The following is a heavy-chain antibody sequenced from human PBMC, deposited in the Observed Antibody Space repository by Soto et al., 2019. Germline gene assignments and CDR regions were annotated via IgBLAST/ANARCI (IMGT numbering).Heavy chain of an antibody. D-gene: IGHD6-6*01. CDR2: INYSGST. CDR1: VDSVNSDTYY. CDR3: AGDSTRAAH. J-gene: IGHJ4*02. Sequence: QVQLHESGPGLVKPAETLSLTCTVSVDSVNSDTYYWSCIRQPPGKGLEWIGYINYSGSTKYNPSLTSRVTISVDPSNNHFSLKLTSVTAADTAVSYCAGDSTRAAHWGQGRLVTVSS. V-gene: IGHV4-61*03.